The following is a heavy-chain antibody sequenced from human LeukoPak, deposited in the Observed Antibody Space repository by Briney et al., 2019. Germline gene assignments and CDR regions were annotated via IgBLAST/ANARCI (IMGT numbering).Heavy chain of an antibody. J-gene: IGHJ3*02. D-gene: IGHD3-16*01. CDR1: GFTFSNAW. V-gene: IGHV3-15*01. CDR3: TTEHPLRLGEPRYDAFDI. CDR2: IKSKTDGGTT. Sequence: PGGSLRLSCAASGFTFSNAWMSWVRQAPGKGLEWVGRIKSKTDGGTTDYAAPVKGRFTISRDDSKNTLYLQMNSLKTEDTAVYYCTTEHPLRLGEPRYDAFDIWGQGTMVTVSS.